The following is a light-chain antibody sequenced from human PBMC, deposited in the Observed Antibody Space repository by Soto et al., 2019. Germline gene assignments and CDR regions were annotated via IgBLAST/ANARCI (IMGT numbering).Light chain of an antibody. Sequence: DIVITQYPDSLAVSLGERATINCKSRQSVLYSSNNKNYLAWYQQKPGQPPKLLISWASTRESVVPDRFSGSGSGTDFTLTISSLQAEDGAVYYCQHYYSSPLTFGGGTKVEIK. CDR3: QHYYSSPLT. V-gene: IGKV4-1*01. CDR1: QSVLYSSNNKNY. J-gene: IGKJ4*01. CDR2: WAS.